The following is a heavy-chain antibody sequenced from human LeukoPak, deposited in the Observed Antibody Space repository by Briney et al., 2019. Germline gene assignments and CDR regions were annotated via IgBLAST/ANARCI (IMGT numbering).Heavy chain of an antibody. CDR1: GGSISYYY. V-gene: IGHV4-59*01. CDR2: IYYSGST. D-gene: IGHD4-23*01. CDR3: ARITYGDNHFDI. Sequence: SETLSLTCTVSGGSISYYYWSWIRQPPGRGLEWIGYIYYSGSTNYNPSLKSRVTISVDTSKNQFSLKLNSVTAADTAVYYCARITYGDNHFDIWGHGTMVTVSS. J-gene: IGHJ3*02.